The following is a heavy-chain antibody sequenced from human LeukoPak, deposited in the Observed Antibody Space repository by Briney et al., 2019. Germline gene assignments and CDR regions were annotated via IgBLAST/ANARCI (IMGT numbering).Heavy chain of an antibody. CDR2: ISPNNGGT. CDR3: ARSKLGEVAAKFDT. V-gene: IGHV1-2*04. Sequence: ASVKVSCKASGYAFSGYYIHWVRQAPGQGPEWIGWISPNNGGTNYAQKFQGWVTMTRDTSISTAYMELSRLTSNVTAVYYCARSKLGEVAAKFDTWGQGTLVTVSS. J-gene: IGHJ5*02. CDR1: GYAFSGYY. D-gene: IGHD3-16*01.